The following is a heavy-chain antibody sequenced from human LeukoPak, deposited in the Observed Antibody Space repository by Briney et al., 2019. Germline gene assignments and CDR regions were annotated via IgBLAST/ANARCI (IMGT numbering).Heavy chain of an antibody. CDR1: GGSISRNY. CDR2: IYYSETT. V-gene: IGHV4-59*13. Sequence: PSETLSLTCTVSGGSISRNYWNWIRQPPGKGLEWIGNIYYSETTNYNPYLKSRVSISVDTSKNLLSLKLSSVTAADTAVYYCARHVCSSTSCKPYLDYWGQGTLVTVSS. CDR3: ARHVCSSTSCKPYLDY. J-gene: IGHJ4*02. D-gene: IGHD2-2*01.